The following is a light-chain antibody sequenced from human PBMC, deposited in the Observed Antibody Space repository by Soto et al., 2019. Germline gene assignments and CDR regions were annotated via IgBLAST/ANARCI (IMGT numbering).Light chain of an antibody. Sequence: DIQMTQSPSTLSASVGDRVTITCRASQNINNWVAWYQQKPGKAPKFLIYDASTLESGVPSRFSGSGFGTEFSLTISSLQPDDSGSYHCQHIRTFGQGTKVEIK. CDR3: QHIRT. CDR1: QNINNW. J-gene: IGKJ1*01. CDR2: DAS. V-gene: IGKV1-5*01.